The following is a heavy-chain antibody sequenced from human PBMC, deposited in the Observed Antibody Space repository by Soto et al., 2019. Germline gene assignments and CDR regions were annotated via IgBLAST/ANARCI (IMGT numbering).Heavy chain of an antibody. CDR2: INHSGST. CDR3: ARGPYYDSSGYNPPFDY. J-gene: IGHJ4*02. D-gene: IGHD3-22*01. V-gene: IGHV4-34*01. CDR1: GGSFSGYY. Sequence: SETLSLTCAVYGGSFSGYYWRWIRQPPGKGLEWIGEINHSGSTNYNPSLKSRVTISVDTSKNQFSLKLSSVTAADMAVYYCARGPYYDSSGYNPPFDYWGQGTLVTVS.